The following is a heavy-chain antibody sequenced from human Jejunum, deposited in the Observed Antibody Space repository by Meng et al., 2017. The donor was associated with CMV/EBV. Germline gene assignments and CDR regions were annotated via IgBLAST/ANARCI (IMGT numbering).Heavy chain of an antibody. CDR2: RFGSGRRT. CDR1: GFTVSSYA. Sequence: LSCAVPGFTVSSYAMSWVRQAPGKGPEWVSFRFGSGRRTYYADSVKGRFTISKDDSKNTLYLQMNSLRVEDTAVYDCTRESGYLIWGQGTTATVSS. CDR3: TRESGYLI. V-gene: IGHV3-23*03. D-gene: IGHD5-12*01. J-gene: IGHJ6*02.